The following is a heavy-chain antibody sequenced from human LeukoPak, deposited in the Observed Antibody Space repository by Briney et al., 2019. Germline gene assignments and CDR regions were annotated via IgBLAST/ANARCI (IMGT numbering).Heavy chain of an antibody. D-gene: IGHD6-19*01. Sequence: SETLSLTCTVSGGSISNYYWSWIRQPAGKGLEWIGRIYTSGSTYYNPSLKSRVTMSVDTSKNQFSLKLSSVTAADTAVYYCARVRGLSYSSGWYFDYWGQGTLVTVSS. J-gene: IGHJ4*02. CDR2: IYTSGST. V-gene: IGHV4-4*07. CDR3: ARVRGLSYSSGWYFDY. CDR1: GGSISNYY.